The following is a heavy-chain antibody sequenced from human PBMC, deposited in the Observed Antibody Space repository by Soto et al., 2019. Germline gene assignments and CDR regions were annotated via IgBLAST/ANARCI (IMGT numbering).Heavy chain of an antibody. CDR3: ARIGSWALNFDY. J-gene: IGHJ4*02. CDR2: IYYSGST. Sequence: SETLSLTCTVSGGSISSSSHYWSWISQPPGKGLEWIGSIYYSGSTYYNPSLKSRVTMSVDTSKNQFSLKLSSVTAADTAVYYCARIGSWALNFDYWGQGTLVTVSS. CDR1: GGSISSSSHY. V-gene: IGHV4-39*01. D-gene: IGHD6-13*01.